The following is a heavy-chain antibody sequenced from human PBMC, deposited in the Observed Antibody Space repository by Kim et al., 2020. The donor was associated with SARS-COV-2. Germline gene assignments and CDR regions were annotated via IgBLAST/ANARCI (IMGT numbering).Heavy chain of an antibody. CDR2: IYYSGST. J-gene: IGHJ4*02. D-gene: IGHD3-10*01. CDR1: GGSISSSSYY. Sequence: SETLSLTCTVSGGSISSSSYYWGWIRQPPGKGLEWIGSIYYSGSTYYNPSLKSRVTISVDTSKNQFSLKLSSVTAADTAVYYCARVTGFGYYTPYHDYWGQGTLVTVSS. CDR3: ARVTGFGYYTPYHDY. V-gene: IGHV4-39*07.